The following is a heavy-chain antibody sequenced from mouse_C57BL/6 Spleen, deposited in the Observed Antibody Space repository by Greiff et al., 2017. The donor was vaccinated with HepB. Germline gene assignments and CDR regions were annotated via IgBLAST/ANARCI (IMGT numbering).Heavy chain of an antibody. V-gene: IGHV1-18*01. CDR1: GYTFTDYN. J-gene: IGHJ3*01. D-gene: IGHD2-1*01. Sequence: VQLQQSGPELVKPGASVKIPCKASGYTFTDYNMDWVKQSHGKSLEWIGDINPNNGGTIYNQKFKGKATLTVDKSSSTAYMELRSLTSEDTAVYYCARKKGNSPFAYWGQGTLVTVSA. CDR3: ARKKGNSPFAY. CDR2: INPNNGGT.